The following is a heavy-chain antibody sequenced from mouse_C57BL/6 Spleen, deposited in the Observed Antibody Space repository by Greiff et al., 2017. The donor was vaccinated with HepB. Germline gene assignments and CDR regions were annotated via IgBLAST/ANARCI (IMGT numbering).Heavy chain of an antibody. V-gene: IGHV3-6*01. Sequence: EVQLQQSGPGLVKPSQSLSLTCAVTGYSITSGYYWNWIRQFPGNKLEWMGYISYDGSNNYNPSLKNRISITRDTSKNQFFLKLNSVTTEDTATYYCARDEVGPFDYWGQGTTLTVSS. CDR1: GYSITSGYY. CDR3: ARDEVGPFDY. D-gene: IGHD1-1*02. CDR2: ISYDGSN. J-gene: IGHJ2*01.